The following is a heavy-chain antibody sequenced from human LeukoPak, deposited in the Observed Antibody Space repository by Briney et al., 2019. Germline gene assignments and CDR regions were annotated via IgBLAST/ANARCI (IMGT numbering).Heavy chain of an antibody. CDR2: ISSSSTYT. CDR1: GFTVSDNY. J-gene: IGHJ1*01. D-gene: IGHD6-13*01. Sequence: GGSLRLSCAASGFTVSDNYMSWVRQAPGKGLEWVSYISSSSTYTNYADSVKGRFTISRDNAKNSLYLQMNSLRAEDTAVYYCARDPVSSSWYGYFQHWGQGTLVSVSS. CDR3: ARDPVSSSWYGYFQH. V-gene: IGHV3-11*05.